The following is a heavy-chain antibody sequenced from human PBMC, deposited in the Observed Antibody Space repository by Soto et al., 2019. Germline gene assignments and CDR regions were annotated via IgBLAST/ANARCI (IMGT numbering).Heavy chain of an antibody. CDR3: AKDKPGTTSFDC. CDR2: ISGSGGST. J-gene: IGHJ4*02. Sequence: GGSLRLSCAASGFTFSSYAMSWVRQAPGKGLEWVSAISGSGGSTYYADSVKGRFTISRDNSKNTLYLQLNTLRADDTAVYYCAKDKPGTTSFDCWGQGTLVTVSS. D-gene: IGHD1-1*01. CDR1: GFTFSSYA. V-gene: IGHV3-23*01.